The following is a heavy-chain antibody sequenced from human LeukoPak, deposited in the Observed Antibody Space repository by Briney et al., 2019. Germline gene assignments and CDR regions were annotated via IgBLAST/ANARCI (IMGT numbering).Heavy chain of an antibody. CDR3: AKRHSSGYYFFDF. V-gene: IGHV3-23*01. J-gene: IGHJ4*02. Sequence: GGTLRLSCAASGFTFSSYGMSWVRQAPGKGLEWVSGISSTGTPYYADSVKGRFTISRDNSKNTLYLQMNSLRAEDTAVYYCAKRHSSGYYFFDFWGQGALVTVSS. D-gene: IGHD3-22*01. CDR2: ISSTGTP. CDR1: GFTFSSYG.